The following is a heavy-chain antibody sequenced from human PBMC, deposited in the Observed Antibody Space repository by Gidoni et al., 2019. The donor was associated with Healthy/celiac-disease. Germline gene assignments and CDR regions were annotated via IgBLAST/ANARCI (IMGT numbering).Heavy chain of an antibody. CDR1: GFTFSSYA. Sequence: EVQLLESGGGLVQPGGSLRLSGAPSGFTFSSYAMSLVRQAPGQGLAWVSAISGSGGSTYYADSVKGRFTISRDNSKNTLYLQMSSLRAEDTAVYYCVTDLFGELPNWFDPWGQGTLVTVSS. CDR3: VTDLFGELPNWFDP. J-gene: IGHJ5*02. V-gene: IGHV3-23*01. D-gene: IGHD3-10*01. CDR2: ISGSGGST.